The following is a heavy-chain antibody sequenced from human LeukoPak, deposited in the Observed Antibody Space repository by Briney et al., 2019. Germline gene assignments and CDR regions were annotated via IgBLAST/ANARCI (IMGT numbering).Heavy chain of an antibody. Sequence: PGGSLRLSRAASGFTFSSYAMNWVRQAPGKGLEWVSYISSSGSTIYYADSVKGRFTISRDNAKNSLYLQMNSLRAEDTAVYYCARDSGYYRSFDYWGQGTLVTVSS. CDR1: GFTFSSYA. CDR3: ARDSGYYRSFDY. J-gene: IGHJ4*02. CDR2: ISSSGSTI. V-gene: IGHV3-48*03. D-gene: IGHD3-3*01.